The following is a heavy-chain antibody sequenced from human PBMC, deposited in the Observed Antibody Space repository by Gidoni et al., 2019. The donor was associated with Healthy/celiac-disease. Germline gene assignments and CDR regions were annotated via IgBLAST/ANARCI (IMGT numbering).Heavy chain of an antibody. J-gene: IGHJ6*02. CDR1: GFTVSSNY. V-gene: IGHV3-66*01. CDR3: ARAPSRTLSYYYYGMDV. CDR2: IYSGGST. Sequence: EVQLVESGGVLVQPGGSLRLSCAAFGFTVSSNYMSWVRQAPGKGLEWVSVIYSGGSTYYADSVKGRFTISRDNSKNTLYLQMNSLRAEDTAVYYCARAPSRTLSYYYYGMDVWGQGTTVTVSS.